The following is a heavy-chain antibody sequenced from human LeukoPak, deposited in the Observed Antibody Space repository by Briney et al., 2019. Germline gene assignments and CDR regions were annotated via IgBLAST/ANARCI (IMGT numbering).Heavy chain of an antibody. Sequence: PSETLSLTCAVYGGSFSGYYWSWIRQPPGKGLELIGEINHSGSTNYNPSLKSRVTISVDTSKKQFSLKLSSVTAADTAMYYCASPWGYGSGIWGQGTLVTVSS. CDR2: INHSGST. CDR3: ASPWGYGSGI. D-gene: IGHD3-10*01. CDR1: GGSFSGYY. V-gene: IGHV4-34*01. J-gene: IGHJ4*02.